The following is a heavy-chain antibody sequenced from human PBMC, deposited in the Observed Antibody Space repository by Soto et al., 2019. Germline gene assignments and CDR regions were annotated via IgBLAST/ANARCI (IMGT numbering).Heavy chain of an antibody. Sequence: QVQLVQSGAEMKKPGASVKVSCKASGYTFINYDISWLRQAPGQGLEWMGWSSPYNGNTNYAHTFQGRVTMTADTSASSGYMELRSLRSDDTAVYFCARGSITDLGTFDYWGQGTLVTVSS. CDR2: SSPYNGNT. V-gene: IGHV1-18*01. J-gene: IGHJ4*02. CDR3: ARGSITDLGTFDY. CDR1: GYTFINYD. D-gene: IGHD1-20*01.